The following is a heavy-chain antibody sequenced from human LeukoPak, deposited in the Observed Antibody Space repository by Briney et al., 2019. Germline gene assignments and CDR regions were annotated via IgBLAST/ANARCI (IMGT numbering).Heavy chain of an antibody. CDR2: IYTSGST. D-gene: IGHD6-6*01. CDR3: AREPSSSSDL. V-gene: IGHV4-4*07. J-gene: IGHJ5*02. Sequence: SETLSLTCAVYGGSFSGYYWSWIRQPAGKGLEWIGRIYTSGSTYYNPSLKSRVTISVDTSKNQFSLKLSSVTAADTAVYYCAREPSSSSDLWGQGTLVTVSS. CDR1: GGSFSGYY.